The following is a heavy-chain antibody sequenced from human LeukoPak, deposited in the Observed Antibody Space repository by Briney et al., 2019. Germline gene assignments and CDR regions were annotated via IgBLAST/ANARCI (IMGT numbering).Heavy chain of an antibody. CDR3: ARLYSYGLDY. V-gene: IGHV1-69*06. CDR2: IIPIFGTA. D-gene: IGHD5-18*01. J-gene: IGHJ4*02. CDR1: GYTFTGSY. Sequence: SVKVSCKASGYTFTGSYMHWVRQAPGQGLEWMGGIIPIFGTANYAQKFQGRVTITADKSTSTAYMELSSLRSEDTAVYYCARLYSYGLDYWGQGTLVTVPS.